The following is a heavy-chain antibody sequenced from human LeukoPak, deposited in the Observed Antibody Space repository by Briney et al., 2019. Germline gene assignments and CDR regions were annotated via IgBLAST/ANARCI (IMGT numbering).Heavy chain of an antibody. D-gene: IGHD3-10*01. J-gene: IGHJ4*02. Sequence: ASVKVSFKASGYTFTSYGISWVRQAPGQGLEWMGWISAYNGNTNYAQKLQGRVTMTTDTSTSTAYMELRSLRSDDTAVYYCARDHRGGYYYGSGSYLDYWGQGTLVTVSS. CDR3: ARDHRGGYYYGSGSYLDY. CDR1: GYTFTSYG. CDR2: ISAYNGNT. V-gene: IGHV1-18*01.